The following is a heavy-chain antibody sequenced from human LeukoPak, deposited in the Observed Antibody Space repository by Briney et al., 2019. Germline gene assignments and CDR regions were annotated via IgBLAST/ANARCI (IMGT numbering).Heavy chain of an antibody. V-gene: IGHV1-8*01. J-gene: IGHJ6*02. CDR2: MNPNSGNT. D-gene: IGHD2-2*02. CDR3: ARGRGVPAAISYYYYYGMDV. Sequence: ASVKVSCKASGYTFTSYDINWVRQATGQGLEWMGWMNPNSGNTGYAQKFQGRVTMTRNTSISTAYMELSSLRSEDTAVYYCARGRGVPAAISYYYYYGMDVWGQGTTVTVSS. CDR1: GYTFTSYD.